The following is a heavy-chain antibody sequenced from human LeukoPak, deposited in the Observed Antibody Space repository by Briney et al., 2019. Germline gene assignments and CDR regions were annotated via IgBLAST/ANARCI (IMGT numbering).Heavy chain of an antibody. CDR1: GYTFTSYA. J-gene: IGHJ5*02. Sequence: ASVTVSCKASGYTFTSYAMHWVRQAPGQRLEWMGWINAGNGNTKYSQKFQGRVTITRDTSASTAYMELSSLRSEDTAVYYCAREKDLNWFDPWGQGTLVTVSS. V-gene: IGHV1-3*01. CDR2: INAGNGNT. CDR3: AREKDLNWFDP.